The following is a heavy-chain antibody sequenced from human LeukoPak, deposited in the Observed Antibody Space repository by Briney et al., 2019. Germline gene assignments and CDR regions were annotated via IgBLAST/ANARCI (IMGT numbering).Heavy chain of an antibody. D-gene: IGHD3-9*01. CDR3: ARLHRYYDILTPRYFDL. V-gene: IGHV4-59*08. Sequence: SETLCLTCSASTDSITSYYRSWIRQPPGKGLEWIGYIYYTGRANYNPSLKSRVSISVDTSKSQFSLKFSSVTAADTAVYFCARLHRYYDILTPRYFDLWGRGTLVTVSS. CDR2: IYYTGRA. J-gene: IGHJ2*01. CDR1: TDSITSYY.